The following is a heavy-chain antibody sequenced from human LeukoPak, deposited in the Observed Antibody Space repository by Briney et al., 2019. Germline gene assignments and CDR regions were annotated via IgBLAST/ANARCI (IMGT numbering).Heavy chain of an antibody. V-gene: IGHV4-4*07. D-gene: IGHD4-17*01. CDR2: IYTSGST. CDR1: GGSISSYY. CDR3: ARETILDYGDYVFWFDP. Sequence: PSETLSLTCTVSGGSISSYYWSWIRQPAGKGLEWIGRIYTSGSTNYNPSLKSRVTISVDTSKNQFSLRLSSVTAADTAVYYCARETILDYGDYVFWFDPWGQGTLVTVSS. J-gene: IGHJ5*02.